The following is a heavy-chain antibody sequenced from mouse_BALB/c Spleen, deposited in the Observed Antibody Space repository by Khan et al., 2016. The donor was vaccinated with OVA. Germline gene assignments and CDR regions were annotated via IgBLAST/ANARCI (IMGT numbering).Heavy chain of an antibody. Sequence: QVQLKQSGAELVKPGASMRLSCKASGYTFTSYYLYWVKQRPGQGLEWIGDINPNNGGTNFNEKFRTKATLTVDKSSNTAYMELSRLTSEDSAVYYCTRSGYGTFAYWGQGTLVTVSA. V-gene: IGHV1S81*02. CDR2: INPNNGGT. CDR3: TRSGYGTFAY. CDR1: GYTFTSYY. J-gene: IGHJ3*01. D-gene: IGHD1-1*02.